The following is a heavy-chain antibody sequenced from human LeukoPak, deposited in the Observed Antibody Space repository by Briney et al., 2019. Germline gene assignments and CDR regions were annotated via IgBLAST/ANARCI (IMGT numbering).Heavy chain of an antibody. V-gene: IGHV3-23*01. CDR2: ISGSGGST. J-gene: IGHJ4*02. CDR3: AKHRDIFYYFDY. Sequence: GGSLRLSCAASGFTFSSYAMSWVRQAPGMGLEWVSAISGSGGSTYYADSVKGRFTISRDNSKNTLYLQMNSLRAEDTAVYYCAKHRDIFYYFDYWGQGTLVTVSS. CDR1: GFTFSSYA. D-gene: IGHD2-15*01.